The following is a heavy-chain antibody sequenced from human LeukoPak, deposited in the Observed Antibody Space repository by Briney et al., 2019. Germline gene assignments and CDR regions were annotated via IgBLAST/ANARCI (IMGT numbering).Heavy chain of an antibody. V-gene: IGHV1-18*01. CDR3: ARDYYGSGSYLYMDV. CDR1: GYTFTSYG. D-gene: IGHD3-10*01. CDR2: ISAYNGNT. Sequence: GASVKVSCKASGYTFTSYGLSWVRQAPGQGLEWMGWISAYNGNTNYAQKLQGRVTMTTDTSTSTAYMELRSLRSDDTAVYYCARDYYGSGSYLYMDVWGKGTTVTVSS. J-gene: IGHJ6*03.